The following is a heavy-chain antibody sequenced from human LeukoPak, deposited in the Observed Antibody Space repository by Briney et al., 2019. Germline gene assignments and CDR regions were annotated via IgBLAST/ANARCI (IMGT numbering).Heavy chain of an antibody. J-gene: IGHJ4*02. CDR3: ARVQHDRSSWSTY. CDR2: ISRSGNTI. V-gene: IGHV3-11*04. D-gene: IGHD6-13*01. CDR1: GFTFSDSY. Sequence: PGGSLRLSCAASGFTFSDSYMTWIRQAPGKGLEWVSYISRSGNTIYYADSVKGRFTISRDNAKNSLYLQMTSLRAEDTAVYYCARVQHDRSSWSTYWGQGTLVTVSS.